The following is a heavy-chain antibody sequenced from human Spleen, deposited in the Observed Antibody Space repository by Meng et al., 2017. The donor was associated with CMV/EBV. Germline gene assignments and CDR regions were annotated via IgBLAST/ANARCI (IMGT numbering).Heavy chain of an antibody. J-gene: IGHJ4*02. CDR2: INPNSAVT. CDR3: ARGGAMYYFDY. CDR1: GYTFTGYY. Sequence: ASVKVSCKASGYTFTGYYMHWVRQAPGQGLEWMGWINPNSAVTNYAQEFQGRVTMTRDTSISTAYMELSRLRSDDTAVYYCARGGAMYYFDYWGQGTLVTVSS. V-gene: IGHV1-2*02. D-gene: IGHD3-16*01.